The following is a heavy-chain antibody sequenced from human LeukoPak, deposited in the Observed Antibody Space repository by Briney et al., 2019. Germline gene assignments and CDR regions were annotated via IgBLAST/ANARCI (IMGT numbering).Heavy chain of an antibody. D-gene: IGHD6-13*01. CDR2: ISGSGGST. CDR1: GFTFSSYA. Sequence: PGGSLRLSCAAPGFTFSSYAMSWVRQAPGKGLEWVSAISGSGGSTYYADSVKGRFTVSRDNSKNTLYLQMNSLRAEDTAVYYCATIISSSWYIDYWGQGTLVTVSS. CDR3: ATIISSSWYIDY. J-gene: IGHJ4*02. V-gene: IGHV3-23*01.